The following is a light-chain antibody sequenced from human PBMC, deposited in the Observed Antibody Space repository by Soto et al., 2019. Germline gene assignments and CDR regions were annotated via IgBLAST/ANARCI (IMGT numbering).Light chain of an antibody. V-gene: IGKV1-5*03. CDR3: QQYNDNWT. CDR1: QSISSW. Sequence: PTAQPPPNLYASVGDRVTITCRAGQSISSWLAWYQQKPGTAPKLLIYKASTLQTGVPSRFSGSGSGTEFTLTISSLQRDDLSTYYCQQYNDNWTFGQGTKLDIK. CDR2: KAS. J-gene: IGKJ1*01.